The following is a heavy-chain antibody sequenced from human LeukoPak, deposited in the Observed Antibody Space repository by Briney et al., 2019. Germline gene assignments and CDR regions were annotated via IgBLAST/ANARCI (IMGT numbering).Heavy chain of an antibody. CDR1: GYTFTSYG. V-gene: IGHV1-18*01. Sequence: ASVKVSCKASGYTFTSYGISWVRQAPGQGLEWMGWISAYNGNTNYAQKLQGRVTMTTDTSTSTAYMELRSLRSDDTAVYYCARVRYSSGWSEGAFDIWGQGTMVTVSS. J-gene: IGHJ3*02. CDR3: ARVRYSSGWSEGAFDI. CDR2: ISAYNGNT. D-gene: IGHD6-19*01.